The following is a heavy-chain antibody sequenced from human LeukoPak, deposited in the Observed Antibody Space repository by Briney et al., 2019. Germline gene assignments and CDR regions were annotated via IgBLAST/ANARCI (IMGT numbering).Heavy chain of an antibody. V-gene: IGHV3-11*01. D-gene: IGHD3-10*01. J-gene: IGHJ6*02. CDR1: GFTFSDYY. CDR2: ISSSGSTV. Sequence: PGGSLRLSCAASGFTFSDYYMTWVRQAPGKGLEWVSYISSSGSTVYYADSVKGRFTISRDNAKNSLYLQMNSLRAEDTAAYYCARVMAPGYYYYGMDVWGLGTTVTVSS. CDR3: ARVMAPGYYYYGMDV.